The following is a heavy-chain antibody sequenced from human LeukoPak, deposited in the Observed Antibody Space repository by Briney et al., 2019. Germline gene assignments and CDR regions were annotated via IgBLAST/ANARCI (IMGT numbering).Heavy chain of an antibody. CDR2: ISASGGST. V-gene: IGHV3-23*01. CDR1: GFTLSSYA. D-gene: IGHD3-10*01. CDR3: AKVMKGSERLTMVRGVIIKTAGLYYMDV. J-gene: IGHJ6*03. Sequence: GGSLRLSCAASGFTLSSYAMSWVRQAPGKGLEWVPSISASGGSTNYADSVEGRFTISRDNSKNTVYLQMNSLRAEDTAVYYCAKVMKGSERLTMVRGVIIKTAGLYYMDVWGKGTTVTVSS.